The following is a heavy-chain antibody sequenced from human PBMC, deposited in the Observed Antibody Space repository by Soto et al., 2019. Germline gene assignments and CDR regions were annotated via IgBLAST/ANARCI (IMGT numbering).Heavy chain of an antibody. CDR3: ARQLSIVLMVYAFDP. J-gene: IGHJ5*02. CDR2: INHSGST. D-gene: IGHD2-8*01. CDR1: GGNFSGFY. Sequence: SEILSLTCAVYGGNFSGFYWSWIRKPPGKGLEWIGEINHSGSTNYNPSLKSRVTISVDTSKNQFSLKLSSVTAADTAVYYCARQLSIVLMVYAFDPWGQRTLVTVSS. V-gene: IGHV4-34*01.